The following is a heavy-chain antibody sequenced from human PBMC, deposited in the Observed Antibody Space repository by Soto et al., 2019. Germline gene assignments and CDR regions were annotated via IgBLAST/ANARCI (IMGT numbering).Heavy chain of an antibody. CDR2: IHYTGNT. Sequence: PSGTLSLTCTFSSGSISSYYWSWILQPPGKGLEWIGYIHYTGNTNSNPSLKGRVTLSIDPSWNQFSLKLRSVTAADTAVYYCAAGDDRTGFDYSAIKWFDAWGKVTLV. CDR1: SGSISSYY. D-gene: IGHD3-9*01. V-gene: IGHV4-59*01. CDR3: AAGDDRTGFDYSAIKWFDA. J-gene: IGHJ5*02.